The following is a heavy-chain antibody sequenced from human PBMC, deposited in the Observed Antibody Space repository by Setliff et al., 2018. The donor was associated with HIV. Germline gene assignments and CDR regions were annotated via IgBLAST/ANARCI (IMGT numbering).Heavy chain of an antibody. V-gene: IGHV4-39*07. Sequence: SETLSLTCTVSGGSVSSTTYFWGWIRQAPGKGLQWIGSPYFTGNTNYNPSLKSRVTISLDTSKNQFSLKLSSVTAADTAVYFCARGIDWGHFYYYYMDVWGKGTTVTVSS. CDR3: ARGIDWGHFYYYYMDV. CDR2: PYFTGNT. J-gene: IGHJ6*03. D-gene: IGHD7-27*01. CDR1: GGSVSSTTYF.